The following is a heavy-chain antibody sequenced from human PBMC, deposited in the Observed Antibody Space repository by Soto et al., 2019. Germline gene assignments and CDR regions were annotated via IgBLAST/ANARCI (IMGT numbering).Heavy chain of an antibody. CDR1: GYTFTSYD. CDR3: ARVWSGVDYEVIDY. CDR2: MNPNSGNT. Sequence: QVQLVQSGAEVKKPGASVKVSCKASGYTFTSYDINWVRQATGQGLEWMGWMNPNSGNTGYAQKFQGRVTMTRNTSISTAYMEVSSLRSEDTAVYYCARVWSGVDYEVIDYWGKGTLVTVSS. V-gene: IGHV1-8*01. J-gene: IGHJ4*02. D-gene: IGHD3-3*01.